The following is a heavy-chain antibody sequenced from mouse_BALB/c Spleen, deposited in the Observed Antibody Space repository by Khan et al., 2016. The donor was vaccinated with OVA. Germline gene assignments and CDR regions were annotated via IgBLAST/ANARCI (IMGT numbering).Heavy chain of an antibody. CDR3: TSPAYNYDGEGFAY. CDR2: VSTGGSYT. D-gene: IGHD1-1*02. V-gene: IGHV5-6*01. J-gene: IGHJ3*01. Sequence: EVQLVESGGDLVKPGGSLKLSCAASGFTFSTYGMSWVRQAPDKRMEWFATVSTGGSYTYYPDSVKGRFTISRDKAKNTLYLQMSCLKSEDTAMFYCTSPAYNYDGEGFAYGGQGTLVTVSA. CDR1: GFTFSTYG.